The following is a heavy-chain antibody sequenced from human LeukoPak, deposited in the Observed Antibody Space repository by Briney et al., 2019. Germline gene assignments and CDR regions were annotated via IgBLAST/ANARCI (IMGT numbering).Heavy chain of an antibody. J-gene: IGHJ5*02. V-gene: IGHV1-46*01. Sequence: ASVKASCKASGYTFSDYYMHWVRQAPGQGLEWMGVINPSGGSTRYAQKFQGRVTMTRDMSTSTVDMELSSLRSEDTAVYYCARDGCSSTTNCDENNWFDPWGQGTLVIVSS. CDR3: ARDGCSSTTNCDENNWFDP. D-gene: IGHD2/OR15-2a*01. CDR1: GYTFSDYY. CDR2: INPSGGST.